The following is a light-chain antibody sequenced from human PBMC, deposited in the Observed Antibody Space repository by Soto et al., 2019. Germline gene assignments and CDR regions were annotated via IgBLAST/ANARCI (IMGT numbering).Light chain of an antibody. V-gene: IGLV2-8*01. Sequence: QSVLTQPPSASGSRGQSVTISCTGTISDVGPYKYVSWYQQHPGKAPKLIIYAVNQRPSGVPDRFSGSKSGNTASLTVSGLQAEDEADYYCSSYASGNIYVFGTGTKVTVL. J-gene: IGLJ1*01. CDR2: AVN. CDR1: ISDVGPYKY. CDR3: SSYASGNIYV.